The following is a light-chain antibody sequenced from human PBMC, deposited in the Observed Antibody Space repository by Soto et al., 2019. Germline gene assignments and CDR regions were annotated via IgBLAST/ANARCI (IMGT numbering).Light chain of an antibody. CDR3: CSYAGSYTYV. CDR2: DVS. Sequence: QSALTQPRSVSGSPGQSVTISCTGTSSDVGDYNFVSWYHQHPGKAPKLVIYDVSKRPSGVPDRFSGSKSGNTASLTISGLQVDDDADYYCCSYAGSYTYVFGTGTKLTVL. CDR1: SSDVGDYNF. V-gene: IGLV2-11*01. J-gene: IGLJ1*01.